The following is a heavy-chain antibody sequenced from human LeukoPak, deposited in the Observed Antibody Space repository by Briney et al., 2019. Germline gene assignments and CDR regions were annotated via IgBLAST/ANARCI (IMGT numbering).Heavy chain of an antibody. V-gene: IGHV1-46*01. CDR1: GYTFTSYY. CDR2: INPSGGST. J-gene: IGHJ6*02. CDR3: ARDYSPLVHYCYGMDV. D-gene: IGHD6-6*01. Sequence: GASVKVSCKASGYTFTSYYMHWVRQAPGQGLEWMGIINPSGGSTSYAQKFQGRVTMTRDTSTSTVYMELSSLRSEDTAVYYCARDYSPLVHYCYGMDVWGQGTTVTVSS.